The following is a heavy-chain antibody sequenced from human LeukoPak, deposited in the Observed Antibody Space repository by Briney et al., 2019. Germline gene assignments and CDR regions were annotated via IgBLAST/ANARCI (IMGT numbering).Heavy chain of an antibody. CDR3: ARDKEGPLYYYYMDV. V-gene: IGHV3-7*01. CDR1: GFIFSNFW. CDR2: INRDGSEK. J-gene: IGHJ6*03. Sequence: GGSLRLSCAASGFIFSNFWMGWARQGPGKGLQWVASINRDGSEKHPVDSVKGRFTISRDNAKNSLYLQMNSLRAEDTAVYYCARDKEGPLYYYYMDVWGKGTTVTVSS.